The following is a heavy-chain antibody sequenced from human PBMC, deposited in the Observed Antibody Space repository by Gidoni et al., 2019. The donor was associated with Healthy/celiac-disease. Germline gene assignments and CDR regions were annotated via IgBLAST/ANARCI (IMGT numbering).Heavy chain of an antibody. CDR1: AYTFTSYD. V-gene: IGHV1-8*01. Sequence: HVQLAQSGSLVKMPGSSVTVSCKASAYTFTSYDINWVRQATGQGLEWMGWMNHKSGNTGYAQKLQGRVTMSRNTYISKAYMELSSLRSEDTAVYYCARGKPPAGFDPWGQGTMVTVSS. CDR3: ARGKPPAGFDP. CDR2: MNHKSGNT. J-gene: IGHJ5*02.